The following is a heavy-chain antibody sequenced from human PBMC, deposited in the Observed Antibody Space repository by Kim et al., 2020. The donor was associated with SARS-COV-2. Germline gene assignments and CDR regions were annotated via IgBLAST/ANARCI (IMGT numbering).Heavy chain of an antibody. D-gene: IGHD2-21*02. CDR3: ASLPSIVVVTATPTALFGY. J-gene: IGHJ4*02. Sequence: SETLSLTCTVSGGSISSSSYYWGWIRQPPGKGLEWIGSIYYSGSTYYNPSLKSRVTISVDTSKNQFSLKLSSVTAADTAVYYCASLPSIVVVTATPTALFGYWGQGTLVPVSS. CDR2: IYYSGST. V-gene: IGHV4-39*01. CDR1: GGSISSSSYY.